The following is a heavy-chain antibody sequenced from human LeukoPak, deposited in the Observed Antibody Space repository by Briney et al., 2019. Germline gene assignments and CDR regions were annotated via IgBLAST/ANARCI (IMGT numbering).Heavy chain of an antibody. J-gene: IGHJ4*02. CDR3: ARVIESAARPLSGPFDY. V-gene: IGHV4-59*01. CDR2: IYCSGST. D-gene: IGHD6-6*01. CDR1: GGSIGSYY. Sequence: SETLSLTCTVSGGSIGSYYWSWIRQPPGKGLEWIGYIYCSGSTNYNPSLKSRVTISVDTSKNQFSLKLSSVTAADTAVYYCARVIESAARPLSGPFDYWGQGTLVTVSS.